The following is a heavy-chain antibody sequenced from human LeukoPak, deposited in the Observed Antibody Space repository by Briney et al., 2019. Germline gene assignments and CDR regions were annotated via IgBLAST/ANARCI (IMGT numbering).Heavy chain of an antibody. D-gene: IGHD5-18*01. CDR1: GGSISSSSYY. J-gene: IGHJ4*02. Sequence: PSETLSLTCTVSGGSISSSSYYWGWIRQPPGKGLEWIGSIYYSGSTYYNPSLKSRVTMSVDTPKNQFSLKLSSVTAADTAVYYCARETESGYRYEGTYFDYWGQGTLVTVSS. CDR2: IYYSGST. V-gene: IGHV4-39*07. CDR3: ARETESGYRYEGTYFDY.